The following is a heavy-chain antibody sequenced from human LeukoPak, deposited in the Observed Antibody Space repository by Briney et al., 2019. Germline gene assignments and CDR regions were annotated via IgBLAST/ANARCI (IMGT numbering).Heavy chain of an antibody. CDR1: GFTFSSYG. V-gene: IGHV3-30*03. Sequence: PGGSLRLSCAASGFTFSSYGMHWVRQAPGKGLEWVAVISYDGSNKYYADSVKGRFTISRDNSKNTLYLQVNSLRAEDTAVYYCARDPGHDTSNYGGLDFWGQGTLATVSS. D-gene: IGHD4-11*01. J-gene: IGHJ4*02. CDR3: ARDPGHDTSNYGGLDF. CDR2: ISYDGSNK.